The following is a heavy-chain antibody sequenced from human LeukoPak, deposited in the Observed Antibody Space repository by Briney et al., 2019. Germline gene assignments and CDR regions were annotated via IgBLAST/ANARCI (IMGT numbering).Heavy chain of an antibody. Sequence: GGSLRLSCAASGFTFSSYSMNWVRQAPGKGLEWVSSISSSSSYIYYADSVKGRFTISRDNAKNSLYLQMNSLRAEDTAVYYCARDGYYYDSSGYYYDYYMDVWGKGTTVTISS. CDR2: ISSSSSYI. CDR3: ARDGYYYDSSGYYYDYYMDV. V-gene: IGHV3-21*01. D-gene: IGHD3-22*01. CDR1: GFTFSSYS. J-gene: IGHJ6*03.